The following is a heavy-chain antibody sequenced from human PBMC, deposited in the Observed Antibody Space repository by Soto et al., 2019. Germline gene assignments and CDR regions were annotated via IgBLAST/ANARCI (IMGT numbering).Heavy chain of an antibody. V-gene: IGHV3-23*01. CDR1: GFLISANA. CDR2: ISGSAGVA. D-gene: IGHD2-21*01. Sequence: EEQILESGGGLVHPGGSLSLSCADSGFLISANAMSWVRQAPGGGLEWVSTISGSAGVAFYADSVRGRFIISRDISKNTIYLQLRTLRADDTARYYCVKGSVWTWFDPWGQGTLVTVPS. J-gene: IGHJ5*02. CDR3: VKGSVWTWFDP.